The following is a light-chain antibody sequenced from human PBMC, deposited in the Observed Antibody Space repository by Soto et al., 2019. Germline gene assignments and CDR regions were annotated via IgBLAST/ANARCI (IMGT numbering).Light chain of an antibody. Sequence: AIQMTQSPSSLSASVGDRVTITCRASQGIRNNLGWYQHKPGKAPNLLIYTAPSSQTGVTSRFSGSGSGTEFTLTISSLQPEDFATYYCLQDYNYPYTSGQGTRLEIK. CDR3: LQDYNYPYT. V-gene: IGKV1-6*01. J-gene: IGKJ2*01. CDR1: QGIRNN. CDR2: TAP.